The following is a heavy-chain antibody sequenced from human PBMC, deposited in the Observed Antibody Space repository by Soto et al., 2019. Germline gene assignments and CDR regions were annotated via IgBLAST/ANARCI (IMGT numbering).Heavy chain of an antibody. D-gene: IGHD6-6*01. Sequence: SQTLSLTWSISGVSVSSNSAAWDWIRQCPSRGLKWLGRTYYRSKWHNNYAVSVKSRITINPDTSKTHLPLQLNSVTHEATAVYYCARANEYTSSSGMDVWGQGTTVTVSS. J-gene: IGHJ6*02. CDR3: ARANEYTSSSGMDV. CDR2: TYYRSKWHN. V-gene: IGHV6-1*01. CDR1: GVSVSSNSAA.